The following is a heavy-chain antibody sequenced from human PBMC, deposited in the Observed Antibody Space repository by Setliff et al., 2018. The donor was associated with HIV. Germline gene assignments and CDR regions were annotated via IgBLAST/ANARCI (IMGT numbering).Heavy chain of an antibody. D-gene: IGHD3-10*01. J-gene: IGHJ6*02. Sequence: ASVKVSCKPSGHTFTNYDIHWMRRATGQGLEWMGWMNPNSGVSGYALKFHGRVPMTRDTSITTAYMELSSLTSEDTAVYYCARGKGVGGVIITGGLDVWGQGTTVTVSS. CDR3: ARGKGVGGVIITGGLDV. CDR1: GHTFTNYD. CDR2: MNPNSGVS. V-gene: IGHV1-8*01.